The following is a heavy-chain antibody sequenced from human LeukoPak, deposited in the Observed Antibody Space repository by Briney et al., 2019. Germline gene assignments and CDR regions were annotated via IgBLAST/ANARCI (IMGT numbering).Heavy chain of an antibody. D-gene: IGHD1-26*01. V-gene: IGHV3-23*01. CDR1: GFTLSSYG. CDR2: IIGGGGST. CDR3: AKGTGHSGSYVHRRTYYFDY. J-gene: IGHJ4*02. Sequence: GGSLRPSCAASGFTLSSYGMSWVRQHPGKGLEWVSSIIGGGGSTNYADSVEGRFTISRAKNTMYLQMNSLRAEDTAVYYCAKGTGHSGSYVHRRTYYFDYWGQGTLVTVSS.